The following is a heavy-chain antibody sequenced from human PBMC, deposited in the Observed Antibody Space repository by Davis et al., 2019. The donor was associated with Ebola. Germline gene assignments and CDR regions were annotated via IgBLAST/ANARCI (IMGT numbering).Heavy chain of an antibody. Sequence: ASVKVSCKASGYTFTKFAMNWVRQAPGQRLEWMGWINAGNGNTKYSQKFQGRVTITRDTSASTAYMELSSLRSEDTAVYYCARGGAIVVAAFYYFDYWGQGTLVTVSS. CDR1: GYTFTKFA. V-gene: IGHV1-3*01. J-gene: IGHJ4*02. D-gene: IGHD2-15*01. CDR3: ARGGAIVVAAFYYFDY. CDR2: INAGNGNT.